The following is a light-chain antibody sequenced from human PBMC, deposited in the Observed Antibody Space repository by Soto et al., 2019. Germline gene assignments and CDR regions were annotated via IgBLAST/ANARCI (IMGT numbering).Light chain of an antibody. V-gene: IGKV1-16*02. CDR1: QDIRNH. Sequence: DIQMTQSPSLLSASVGDRGTITCRASQDIRNHLAWFQQRPGKVPKSLIYDTSSLQSGVPSKFSGSGSGTDFTLTISSLQPEDFATYYCQQYHSYPITFGPGTRL. CDR3: QQYHSYPIT. CDR2: DTS. J-gene: IGKJ5*01.